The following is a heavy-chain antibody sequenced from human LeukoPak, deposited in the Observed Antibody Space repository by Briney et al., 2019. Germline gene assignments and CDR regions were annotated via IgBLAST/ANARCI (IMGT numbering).Heavy chain of an antibody. CDR2: ISAYNGNT. J-gene: IGHJ6*03. CDR1: GYTFTSYG. Sequence: GASVKVSCKASGYTFTSYGISWVRQAPGQGLEWMGWISAYNGNTNYAQKLQGRVAMTTDTSTSTAYMELRSLRSDDTAVYYCARDSAAYYDILSYYYYMDVWGKGTTVTISS. CDR3: ARDSAAYYDILSYYYYMDV. D-gene: IGHD3-9*01. V-gene: IGHV1-18*01.